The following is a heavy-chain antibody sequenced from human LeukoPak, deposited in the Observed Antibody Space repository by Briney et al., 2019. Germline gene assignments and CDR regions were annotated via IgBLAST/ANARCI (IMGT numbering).Heavy chain of an antibody. Sequence: PSETLSLTCTVSGGSISSYYWSWIRQPPGKGLKWIGYIYYSGSTNYNPSLKSRVTISVDTSKNQFSLKLSSVTAADTAVYYCARLTVTARIYNWFDPWGQGTLVTVSS. CDR1: GGSISSYY. D-gene: IGHD4-11*01. CDR2: IYYSGST. J-gene: IGHJ5*02. CDR3: ARLTVTARIYNWFDP. V-gene: IGHV4-59*01.